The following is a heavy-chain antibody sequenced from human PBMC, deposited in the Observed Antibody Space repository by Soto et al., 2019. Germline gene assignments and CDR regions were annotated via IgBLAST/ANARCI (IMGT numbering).Heavy chain of an antibody. Sequence: EVQLLESGGGLVQPGGSLRLSCAASGFTFSSYAMNWLRQAPGKGLEWVSTISGSGGSTYYAHTRTYYANSVKDRFTICRDNTKNTQYKQTKNLRVEDTAVDYCAKVGGTSHPGIPVDYWGQGTLVTVSS. CDR2: ISGSGGSTYYAHTRT. CDR1: GFTFSSYA. CDR3: AKVGGTSHPGIPVDY. D-gene: IGHD2-2*02. V-gene: IGHV3-23*01. J-gene: IGHJ4*02.